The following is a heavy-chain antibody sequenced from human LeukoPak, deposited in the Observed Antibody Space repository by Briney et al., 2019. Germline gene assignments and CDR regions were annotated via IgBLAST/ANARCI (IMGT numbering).Heavy chain of an antibody. CDR2: IYYSGST. V-gene: IGHV4-59*08. Sequence: PSETLSLTCTVSGGSISSYYWSWIRQPPGEGLEGIGYIYYSGSTNYNPSLKSRVTISVDTSKNQFSLKLSSVTAADTAVYYCARHYGSGSYYLDYWGQGTLVTVSS. CDR3: ARHYGSGSYYLDY. CDR1: GGSISSYY. D-gene: IGHD3-10*01. J-gene: IGHJ4*02.